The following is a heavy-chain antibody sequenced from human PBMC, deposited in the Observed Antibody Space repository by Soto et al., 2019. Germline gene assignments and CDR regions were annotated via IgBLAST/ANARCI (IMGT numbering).Heavy chain of an antibody. Sequence: GGSLRLSCAASGFTFSNAWMSWVRQAPGEGLEWVGRIKSKTDGGTTDYAAPVKGRFTISRDDSKNTLYLQMNSLKTEDTAVYYCTTALSPEAFDIWGQGTMVTVSS. CDR1: GFTFSNAW. CDR3: TTALSPEAFDI. V-gene: IGHV3-15*01. J-gene: IGHJ3*02. CDR2: IKSKTDGGTT.